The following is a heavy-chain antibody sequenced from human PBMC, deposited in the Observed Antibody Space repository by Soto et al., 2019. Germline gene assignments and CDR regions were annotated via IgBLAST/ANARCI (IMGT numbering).Heavy chain of an antibody. D-gene: IGHD3-3*02. V-gene: IGHV4-39*01. CDR2: IYYSGSS. J-gene: IGHJ3*02. CDR3: VRYDRINMKPYSPEGFHI. CDR1: GGSITSSEYY. Sequence: ASETLSLTCTVSGGSITSSEYYWAWIRQPPGKGLQFVGTIYYSGSSYSNPSLKSRLSMSVDTSKNQFSLTMKSVTAADTGVYYCVRYDRINMKPYSPEGFHIWGQGTMVTVSS.